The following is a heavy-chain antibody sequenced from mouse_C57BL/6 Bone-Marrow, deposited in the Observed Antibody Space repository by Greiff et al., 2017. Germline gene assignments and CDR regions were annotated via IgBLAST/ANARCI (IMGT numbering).Heavy chain of an antibody. CDR3: ASDGYPCYVDD. Sequence: QVQLQQPGAELVRPGTSVKLSCKASGYTFTSYWMHWVKQRPGQGLEWIGVIDPSDSYTNYNQKFKGKATLTVDTSSSTAYMQLSSLTSEDSAVYYCASDGYPCYVDDWGQGTTLTVSS. V-gene: IGHV1-59*01. D-gene: IGHD2-3*01. J-gene: IGHJ2*01. CDR1: GYTFTSYW. CDR2: IDPSDSYT.